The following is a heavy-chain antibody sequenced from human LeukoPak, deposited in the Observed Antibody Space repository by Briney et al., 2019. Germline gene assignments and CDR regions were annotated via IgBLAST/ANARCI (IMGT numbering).Heavy chain of an antibody. J-gene: IGHJ5*02. CDR3: AASAFSSSWRS. CDR1: GLSFSSYN. Sequence: GGSLRLSCTASGLSFSSYNMKWVRQAPGKGPEWVAYITANNTTKYYADSVKGRFTISRDNAKKSLFLQMNSLRAEDTAVYCAAASAFSSSWRSWGQGTVVTVSS. CDR2: ITANNTTK. V-gene: IGHV3-48*01. D-gene: IGHD6-13*01.